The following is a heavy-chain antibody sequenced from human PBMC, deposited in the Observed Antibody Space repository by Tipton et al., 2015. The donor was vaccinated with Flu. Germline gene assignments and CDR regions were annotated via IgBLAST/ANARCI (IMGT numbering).Heavy chain of an antibody. D-gene: IGHD3-10*01. CDR3: ARGDPGGSRDYYYQGLDV. CDR1: GFTFGSYA. V-gene: IGHV3-30*15. Sequence: SLRLSCAASGFTFGSYAMHWVRQAPGKGLEWLALLSYDGNKKNYGDSVKGRITVSRDNSQNMLYLEISSLRVEDTAVYFCARGDPGGSRDYYYQGLDVWGQGTTVTVS. J-gene: IGHJ6*02. CDR2: LSYDGNKK.